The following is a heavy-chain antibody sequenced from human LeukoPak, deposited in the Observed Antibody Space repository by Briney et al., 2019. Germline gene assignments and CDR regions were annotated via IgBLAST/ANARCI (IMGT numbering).Heavy chain of an antibody. V-gene: IGHV3-48*01. CDR2: ITSSSDTT. CDR3: ARHYGP. Sequence: SGGSLRLSCAASGFTFRSYSMNWVRQAPGKGLEWVSYITSSSDTTYYADSVKGRFTISRDNAKNSLYLQMNSLRAEDTAVYYCARHYGPWGQGTLVTVSS. D-gene: IGHD3-16*01. J-gene: IGHJ5*02. CDR1: GFTFRSYS.